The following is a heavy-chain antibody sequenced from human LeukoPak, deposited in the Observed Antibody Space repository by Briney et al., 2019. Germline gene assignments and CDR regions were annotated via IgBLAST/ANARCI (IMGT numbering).Heavy chain of an antibody. V-gene: IGHV3-30*04. J-gene: IGHJ3*02. Sequence: PGRSLRLSCAASGFTFSSYAMHWVRQAPGKGLEWVAVISYDGSNKYYADSVKGRFTISRDNSKNTLYLQMNSLRAEDTAVYYCARRSNADIWGQGTMVTVSS. CDR2: ISYDGSNK. CDR3: ARRSNADI. CDR1: GFTFSSYA.